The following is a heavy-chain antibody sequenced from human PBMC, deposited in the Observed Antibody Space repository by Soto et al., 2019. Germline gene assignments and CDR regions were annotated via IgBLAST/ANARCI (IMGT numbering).Heavy chain of an antibody. Sequence: PWETLSLTCAVYGGSFSGYYLSWIRQPPGKGLEWIGEINHSGSTNYNPSPKSRVTISVDTSKNQSSRKRSSVTASDTAVYYWARGGTRNYSRNQSHIELRGYYYYSGMDVWGQGTMVTVSS. D-gene: IGHD4-4*01. J-gene: IGHJ6*02. CDR3: ARGGTRNYSRNQSHIELRGYYYYSGMDV. CDR1: GGSFSGYY. CDR2: INHSGST. V-gene: IGHV4-34*01.